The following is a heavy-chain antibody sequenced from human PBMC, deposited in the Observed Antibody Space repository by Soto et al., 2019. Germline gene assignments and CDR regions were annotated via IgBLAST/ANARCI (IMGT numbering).Heavy chain of an antibody. Sequence: QLQLQESGPGLVKPSETLSLTCTVSGGSISSSSYYWGWIRQPPGKGLEWIGSIYYSGSTYYNPSLKSRVTISVDTSKNQFSLKLSSVTAADTAVYYCARLGIAVADPGGWFDPWGQGTLVTVSS. CDR3: ARLGIAVADPGGWFDP. CDR1: GGSISSSSYY. D-gene: IGHD6-19*01. CDR2: IYYSGST. J-gene: IGHJ5*02. V-gene: IGHV4-39*01.